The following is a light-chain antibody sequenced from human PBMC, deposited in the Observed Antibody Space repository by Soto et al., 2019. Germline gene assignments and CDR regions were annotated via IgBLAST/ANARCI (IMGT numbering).Light chain of an antibody. CDR1: QSVSSY. CDR3: QQRSDWPPLT. V-gene: IGKV3-11*01. CDR2: DAS. J-gene: IGKJ4*01. Sequence: EIVLTQSPATLSLSPGDRATLSCRASQSVSSYLAWYQQKPGQAPRLLIYDASNRATGIPARFSGSGSGTDFTLTITRLDPEDFAVYYCQQRSDWPPLTFGGGTTVEIK.